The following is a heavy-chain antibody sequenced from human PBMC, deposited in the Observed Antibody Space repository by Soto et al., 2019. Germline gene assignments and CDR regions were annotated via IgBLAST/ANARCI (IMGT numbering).Heavy chain of an antibody. V-gene: IGHV3-66*01. J-gene: IGHJ1*01. CDR1: GFTVSSNY. Sequence: EVQLVESGGGLDQPGGSLRLSCAASGFTVSSNYMSWVRQAPGKGLEWVSVIYSGGSTYHADSVKGRFTISRDNSKNTLYLQMNSLRAEDTAVYYCARDRIAVAGNPEYFQHWGQGTLVTVSS. D-gene: IGHD6-19*01. CDR2: IYSGGST. CDR3: ARDRIAVAGNPEYFQH.